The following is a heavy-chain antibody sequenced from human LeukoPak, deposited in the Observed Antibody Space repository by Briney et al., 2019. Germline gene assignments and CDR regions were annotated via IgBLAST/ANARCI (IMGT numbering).Heavy chain of an antibody. CDR2: MNPNSGNT. CDR1: GGTFSSYA. V-gene: IGHV1-8*02. J-gene: IGHJ3*02. Sequence: GSSVKVSCKASGGTFSSYAISWVRQATGQGLEWMGWMNPNSGNTGYAQKFQGRVTMTRNTSISTAYMELSSLRSEDTAVYYCATEGWYYDTNIGAFDIWGQGTMVTVSS. CDR3: ATEGWYYDTNIGAFDI. D-gene: IGHD3-22*01.